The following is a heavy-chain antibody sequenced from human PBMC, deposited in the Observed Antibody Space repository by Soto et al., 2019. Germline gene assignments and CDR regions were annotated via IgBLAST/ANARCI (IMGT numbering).Heavy chain of an antibody. J-gene: IGHJ4*02. CDR1: GYTFTGHY. V-gene: IGHV1-2*02. CDR3: GRGRSGQRAVFY. D-gene: IGHD3-3*01. CDR2: IGPESGAT. Sequence: ASVKVSCKASGYTFTGHYIHWLRQAAEQGPEWMGEIGPESGATRYAQKFRGRVTMNMDSTITTVYMELKNLSPDDTAVYYCGRGRSGQRAVFYWGQGTPVTVS.